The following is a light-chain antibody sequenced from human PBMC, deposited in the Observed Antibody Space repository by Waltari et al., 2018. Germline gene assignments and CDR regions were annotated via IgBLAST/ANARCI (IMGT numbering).Light chain of an antibody. CDR1: STHVAGYNS. V-gene: IGLV2-14*01. Sequence: QSALTQPASVSGSPGQSITIPCTGPSTHVAGYNSVSWYHQHPGKAPKLMIYDVNKRPSGVSNRFSGSKSGNTASLTISGLQAEDEADYYCSSYTSSSTWVFGGGTKLTVL. CDR3: SSYTSSSTWV. J-gene: IGLJ2*01. CDR2: DVN.